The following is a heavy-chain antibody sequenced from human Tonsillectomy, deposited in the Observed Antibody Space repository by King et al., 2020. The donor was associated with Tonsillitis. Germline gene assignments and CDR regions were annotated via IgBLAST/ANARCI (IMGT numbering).Heavy chain of an antibody. CDR2: INSDGSST. J-gene: IGHJ4*02. Sequence: VQLVESGGGLVQPGGSLRLSCAASGFTFSSSWMHWVRQAPGKGLVWVSRINSDGSSTSYADSVKGRFTISRDNAKNTLYLQMNSLSAEDTAVFYCAREGGWSPGFDYWGQGTLGTVSS. D-gene: IGHD6-19*01. V-gene: IGHV3-74*01. CDR1: GFTFSSSW. CDR3: AREGGWSPGFDY.